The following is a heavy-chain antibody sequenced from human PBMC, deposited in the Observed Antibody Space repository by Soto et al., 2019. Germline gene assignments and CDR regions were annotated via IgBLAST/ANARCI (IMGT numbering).Heavy chain of an antibody. CDR3: AWPTGIITPEQYDFGY. V-gene: IGHV5-51*01. CDR2: IYPGDSDT. Sequence: GESLKISCKGSGYSFTNYWIGWVRQMPGKGLELMGVIYPGDSDTRYSPSFQGQVTISADKSISTAYLHWSSLKASDTAMYYCAWPTGIITPEQYDFGYWGQGTLVTVSS. D-gene: IGHD3-3*01. CDR1: GYSFTNYW. J-gene: IGHJ4*02.